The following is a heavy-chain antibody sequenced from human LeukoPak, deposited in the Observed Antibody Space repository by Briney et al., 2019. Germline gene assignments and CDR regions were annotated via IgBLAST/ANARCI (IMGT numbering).Heavy chain of an antibody. CDR1: GFTFSSYA. D-gene: IGHD6-19*01. V-gene: IGHV3-30-3*01. Sequence: GGSLRLSCAASGFTFSSYAMHWVRQAPGKGLEWVAVISYDGSNKYYADSVKGRFTISRDNSKNTLYLQMNSLRAEDTAVYYCARGTPSSSGWLYYGRDVWGQGTTVTVSS. J-gene: IGHJ6*02. CDR2: ISYDGSNK. CDR3: ARGTPSSSGWLYYGRDV.